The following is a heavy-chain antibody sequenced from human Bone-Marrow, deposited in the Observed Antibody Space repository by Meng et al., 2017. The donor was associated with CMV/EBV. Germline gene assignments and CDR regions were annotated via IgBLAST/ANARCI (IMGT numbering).Heavy chain of an antibody. CDR3: ARVSRGSSWTTNWFDP. Sequence: ASVKVSCKASGYTFTSYGISWVRQAPGQGLEWMGWISAYNGNTNYAQKLQGRVTMTTDTSTSTAYMELRSLRSDDTAVYYCARVSRGSSWTTNWFDPWGHGTLVTVSS. CDR2: ISAYNGNT. J-gene: IGHJ5*02. V-gene: IGHV1-18*01. D-gene: IGHD6-13*01. CDR1: GYTFTSYG.